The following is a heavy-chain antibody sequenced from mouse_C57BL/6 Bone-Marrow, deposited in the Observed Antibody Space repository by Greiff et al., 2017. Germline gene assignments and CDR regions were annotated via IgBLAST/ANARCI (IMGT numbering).Heavy chain of an antibody. CDR3: ATLYYYGSSPFSFDY. V-gene: IGHV5-6*02. Sequence: EVMLVESGGDLVKPGGSLKLSCAASGFTFSSYGMSWIRQTPDKRLEWVATISSGGSYTYYPDSVKGRFTISRDNDKNTLYLQMSSLKSEDTAMYYCATLYYYGSSPFSFDYWGQGTTLTVSS. CDR2: ISSGGSYT. J-gene: IGHJ2*01. CDR1: GFTFSSYG. D-gene: IGHD1-1*01.